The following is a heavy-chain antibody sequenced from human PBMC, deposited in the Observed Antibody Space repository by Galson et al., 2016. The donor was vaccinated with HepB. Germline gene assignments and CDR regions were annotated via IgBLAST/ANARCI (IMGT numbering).Heavy chain of an antibody. CDR1: GFTSSTYG. CDR3: AREWELGGYFDY. Sequence: SLRLSCAASGFTSSTYGMHWVRQAPGKGLAWVAVLSHDGVTKFYAEAVRARVTIPRDKSKTTVYLQMDGLSAEDTAVYYCAREWELGGYFDYWGQGTLVTVSS. J-gene: IGHJ4*02. V-gene: IGHV3-30*03. D-gene: IGHD1-26*01. CDR2: LSHDGVTK.